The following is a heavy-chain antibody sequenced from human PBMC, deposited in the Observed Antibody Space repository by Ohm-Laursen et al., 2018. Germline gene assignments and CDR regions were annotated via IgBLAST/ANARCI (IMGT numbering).Heavy chain of an antibody. CDR3: ARRGPRVAGIRWWFDP. CDR1: GGSVSSGSYY. V-gene: IGHV4-61*01. Sequence: SETLSLTCTVSGGSVSSGSYYWSWIRQPPGKGLEWIGYIYYSGSTNYNPSLKSRVTISVDTSKNQFSLKLSSVTAADTAVYYCARRGPRVAGIRWWFDPWGQGTLVTVSS. J-gene: IGHJ5*02. D-gene: IGHD6-19*01. CDR2: IYYSGST.